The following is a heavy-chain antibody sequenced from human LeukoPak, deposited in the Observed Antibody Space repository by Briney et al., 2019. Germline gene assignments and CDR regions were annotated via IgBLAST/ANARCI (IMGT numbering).Heavy chain of an antibody. CDR3: ARGPPNWGYDY. CDR1: GYTFTSYD. J-gene: IGHJ4*02. D-gene: IGHD7-27*01. V-gene: IGHV1-8*01. Sequence: ASVKVSCKASGYTFTSYDFNWMRQATGQRPEWMGWMSPNSGDTGYAQKFQDRVTMTRNTSISTAYMELSSLRSDDTAVYYCARGPPNWGYDYWGPGTLVTVSS. CDR2: MSPNSGDT.